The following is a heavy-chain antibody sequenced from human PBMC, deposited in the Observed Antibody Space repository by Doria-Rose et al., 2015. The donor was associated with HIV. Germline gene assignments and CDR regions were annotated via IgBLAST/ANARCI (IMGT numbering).Heavy chain of an antibody. J-gene: IGHJ6*03. Sequence: VQLVQSGGGLVQPGRSFRLSCVGSGFSFESYAMHWVRLAPGKGLEWDAGISWDSDAGRNADSVDDRCTISRDSATKTVNLEMRSLRPEDTAFYYWAEASIIGPRYYYDMDGWGKGTSVTVS. V-gene: IGHV3-9*01. CDR1: GFSFESYA. CDR2: ISWDSDAG. CDR3: AEASIIGPRYYYDMDG. D-gene: IGHD2-15*01.